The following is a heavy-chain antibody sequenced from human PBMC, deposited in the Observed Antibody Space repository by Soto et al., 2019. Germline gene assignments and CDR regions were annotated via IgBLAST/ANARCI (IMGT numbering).Heavy chain of an antibody. V-gene: IGHV1-69*06. D-gene: IGHD2-21*01. J-gene: IGHJ4*02. CDR1: GGTFSTYA. Sequence: QVHLVQSGAEVKKPGSSVKVSCKASGGTFSTYAISWVRQAPGQGPEWMGGIIPIFETAASYAQKFQGRVMITADKSTGTAYMELSSLRSEDTAMYYCARHPRTVVVVDASYFELWGQETLVTVSS. CDR3: ARHPRTVVVVDASYFEL. CDR2: IIPIFETAA.